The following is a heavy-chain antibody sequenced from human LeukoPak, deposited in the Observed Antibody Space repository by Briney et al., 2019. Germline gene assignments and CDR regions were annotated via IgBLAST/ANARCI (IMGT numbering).Heavy chain of an antibody. D-gene: IGHD3-10*01. J-gene: IGHJ5*02. CDR2: IYHSGST. Sequence: SQTLSLTCTVSGGSISSGGYSWSWIRQPPGKGLEWIGYIYHSGSTYYNPSLKNRVTISVDRSKNRFSLKLSSVTAADTAVYYCARSRQASGLFSSWGQGTLVVVSS. CDR1: GGSISSGGYS. CDR3: ARSRQASGLFSS. V-gene: IGHV4-30-2*01.